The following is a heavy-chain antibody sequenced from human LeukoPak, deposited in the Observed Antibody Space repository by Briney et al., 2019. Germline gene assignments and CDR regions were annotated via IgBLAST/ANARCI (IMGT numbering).Heavy chain of an antibody. CDR3: ARGGYQLLWFDP. Sequence: ASVTVPCKGSGYTFTSYGISWVRQAPAQGLELMGWISAYNGNTNYAQKLQGRVTMTADTVTSTAYMELRSLRSDYTAVYYWARGGYQLLWFDPWGQGTMVTVSS. V-gene: IGHV1-18*01. D-gene: IGHD2-2*01. CDR1: GYTFTSYG. CDR2: ISAYNGNT. J-gene: IGHJ5*02.